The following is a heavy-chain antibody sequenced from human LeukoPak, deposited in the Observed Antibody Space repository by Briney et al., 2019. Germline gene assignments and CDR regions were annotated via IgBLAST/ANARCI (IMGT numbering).Heavy chain of an antibody. V-gene: IGHV1-46*03. CDR2: INPNGGNT. J-gene: IGHJ3*02. CDR1: GYTFTSYY. D-gene: IGHD2-21*01. CDR3: ARTSYLWSAFDI. Sequence: ASVKVSCKASGYTFTSYYMHWVRQAPGQGLEWMGLINPNGGNTNYTQKFQGRVTMTRDTSTSTVYMELSSLRSEDTAVYYCARTSYLWSAFDIWVQGTMVTVSS.